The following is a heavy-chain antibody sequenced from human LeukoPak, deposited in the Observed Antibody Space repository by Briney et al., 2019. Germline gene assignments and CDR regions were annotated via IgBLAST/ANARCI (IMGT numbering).Heavy chain of an antibody. V-gene: IGHV3-7*01. CDR2: IKQDGSEK. D-gene: IGHD2-21*02. CDR1: GFTFSSYW. CDR3: ARAQTYGDSRLLLDY. Sequence: GGSLRLSCAASGFTFSSYWMSWVRQAPGKGLEWVANIKQDGSEKYYVDSVKGRFTISRDNAKNSLYLQMNSLRAEDTAVYYCARAQTYGDSRLLLDYWGQGTLVTVSS. J-gene: IGHJ4*02.